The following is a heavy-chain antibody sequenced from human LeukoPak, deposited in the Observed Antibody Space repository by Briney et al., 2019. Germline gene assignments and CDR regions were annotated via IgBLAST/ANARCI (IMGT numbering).Heavy chain of an antibody. Sequence: ASVKVSCKASGYTFTGYYMHWVRQAPGQGLEWMGWINPNSGGTNYAQKFQGRVTMTRDTSISTAYMELTSLRSEDTAVYYCARRSAFDYWGQGTLVTVSS. CDR1: GYTFTGYY. CDR3: ARRSAFDY. V-gene: IGHV1-2*02. D-gene: IGHD3-3*01. J-gene: IGHJ4*02. CDR2: INPNSGGT.